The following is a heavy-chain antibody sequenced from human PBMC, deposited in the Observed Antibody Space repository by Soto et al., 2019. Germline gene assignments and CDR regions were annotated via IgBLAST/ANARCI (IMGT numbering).Heavy chain of an antibody. Sequence: QGNLVQSGAVVKKPGASVTVSCQASGYTFTAYRVHWVRQAPGQGFEWVGIVKSSDGTKHFAPKFADRVTITRDTSARTVYMELSRLTSDDTAVYFCAREQFPFESAEPNDGFDLWGPGTLVTVSS. CDR2: VKSSDGTK. CDR1: GYTFTAYR. D-gene: IGHD3-9*01. CDR3: AREQFPFESAEPNDGFDL. V-gene: IGHV1-46*03. J-gene: IGHJ3*01.